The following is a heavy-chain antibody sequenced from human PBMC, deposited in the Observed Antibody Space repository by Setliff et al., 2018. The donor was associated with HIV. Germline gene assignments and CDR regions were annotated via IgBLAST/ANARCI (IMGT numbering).Heavy chain of an antibody. V-gene: IGHV4-59*08. J-gene: IGHJ3*01. CDR1: GGSISSYY. Sequence: SETLSLTCTVSGGSISSYYWSWIRQPPGKGLEWIGYIYYSGSTNYNPSLKSRVTISVDTSRNQFSLRLTSVTAADTAVYYCARAPPGIQNDAFDVWGQGTKVTVSS. CDR3: ARAPPGIQNDAFDV. CDR2: IYYSGST.